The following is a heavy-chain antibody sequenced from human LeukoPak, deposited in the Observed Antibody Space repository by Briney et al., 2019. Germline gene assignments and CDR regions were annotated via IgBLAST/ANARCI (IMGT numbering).Heavy chain of an antibody. D-gene: IGHD5-18*01. J-gene: IGHJ6*03. CDR1: GGTFSSYA. V-gene: IGHV1-69*05. CDR3: ARAGQLRYYMDV. CDR2: IIPIFGTA. Sequence: SVKVSCKASGGTFSSYAISWVRQAPGQGLEWMGGIIPIFGTANYAQKFQGRVTITTDESTSTAYMELSSLRPEDTAVYYCARAGQLRYYMDVWGKGTTVTVSS.